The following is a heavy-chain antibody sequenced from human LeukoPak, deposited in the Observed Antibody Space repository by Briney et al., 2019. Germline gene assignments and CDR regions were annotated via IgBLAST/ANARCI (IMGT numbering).Heavy chain of an antibody. Sequence: GGSLRLSCAASGFTFSNYWMHWVRQVPGKGLVWVSRSDGGGGSTSYADSVKGRFSISRDNAKSILYLQMNSLRAEDTAVYYCARGPGSSGGAYVGDYWGHGTLVTVSS. V-gene: IGHV3-74*01. J-gene: IGHJ4*01. D-gene: IGHD3-22*01. CDR2: SDGGGGST. CDR1: GFTFSNYW. CDR3: ARGPGSSGGAYVGDY.